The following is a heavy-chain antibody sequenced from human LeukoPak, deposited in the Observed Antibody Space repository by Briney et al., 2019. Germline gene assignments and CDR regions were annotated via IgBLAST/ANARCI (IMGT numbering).Heavy chain of an antibody. CDR3: ARDTGDMGFGETTYFDY. CDR1: GGSISSYY. CDR2: IYYSGST. Sequence: SETLSLTCTVSGGSISSYYWSWIRQPPGKGLEWIGYIYYSGSTNYNPSLKSRVTISVDTSKNQFSLKLSSVTAADTAVYYCARDTGDMGFGETTYFDYWGQGTLVTVSS. V-gene: IGHV4-59*12. J-gene: IGHJ4*02. D-gene: IGHD3-10*01.